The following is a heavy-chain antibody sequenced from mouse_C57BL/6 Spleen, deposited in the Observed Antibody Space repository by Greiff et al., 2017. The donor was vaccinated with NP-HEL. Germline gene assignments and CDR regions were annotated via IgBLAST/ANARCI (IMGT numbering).Heavy chain of an antibody. D-gene: IGHD1-1*01. V-gene: IGHV5-9*01. CDR2: ISGGGGNT. CDR1: GFTFSSYT. J-gene: IGHJ4*01. CDR3: ARISYYGTSMDY. Sequence: EVHLVESGGGLVKPGGSLKLSCAASGFTFSSYTMSWVRQTPEKRLEWVATISGGGGNTYYPDSVKGRFTISRDNAKNTLYLQMSSLRSEDTALYYCARISYYGTSMDYWGQGTSVTVSS.